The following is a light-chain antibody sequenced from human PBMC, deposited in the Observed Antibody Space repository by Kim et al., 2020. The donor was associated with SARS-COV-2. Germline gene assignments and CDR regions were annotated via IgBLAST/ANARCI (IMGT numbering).Light chain of an antibody. CDR1: QGISSS. CDR3: QEYYSYPVT. Sequence: ASTGDRVTITCRASQGISSSLAWYQQKPGKAPKLLIYAASTLQSGVPSRFSGSGSGTDFTLTINCLQSEDFATYYCQEYYSYPVTFGQGTKVEIK. V-gene: IGKV1-8*01. CDR2: AAS. J-gene: IGKJ1*01.